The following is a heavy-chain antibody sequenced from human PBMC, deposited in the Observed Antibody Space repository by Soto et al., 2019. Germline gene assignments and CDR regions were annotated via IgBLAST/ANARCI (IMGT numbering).Heavy chain of an antibody. D-gene: IGHD6-25*01. CDR2: TYHRGST. CDR3: ARIGGYHGPLDY. Sequence: XETLSLTCSVSGFSISRYFWSWIRQAPGRGLEWIGYTYHRGSTNYSPSLKSRVAISLDTSENQFSLKVNSVTAADTAVYYCARIGGYHGPLDYWGQGTPVTVSS. J-gene: IGHJ4*02. CDR1: GFSISRYF. V-gene: IGHV4-59*01.